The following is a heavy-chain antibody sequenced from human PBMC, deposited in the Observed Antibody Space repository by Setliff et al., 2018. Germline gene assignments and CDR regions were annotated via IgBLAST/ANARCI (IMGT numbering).Heavy chain of an antibody. J-gene: IGHJ4*02. CDR2: IYGTGST. Sequence: SETLSLTCNVSGGSIRSGTYYWSWIRQPAERGLEWIGHIYGTGSTSYNPSLKSRVTISVDTSKNQFSLKLSSVTAADTAVFFCARGQNSYHPGSWGPLYDHWGQGTQVTVSS. CDR3: ARGQNSYHPGSWGPLYDH. CDR1: GGSIRSGTYY. D-gene: IGHD3-10*01. V-gene: IGHV4-61*09.